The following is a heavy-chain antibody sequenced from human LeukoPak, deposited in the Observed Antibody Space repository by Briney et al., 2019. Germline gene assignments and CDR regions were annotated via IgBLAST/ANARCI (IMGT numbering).Heavy chain of an antibody. CDR2: IYHSGST. J-gene: IGHJ4*02. D-gene: IGHD1-26*01. V-gene: IGHV4-30-2*01. Sequence: SETLSLTCAVSGGSISSGGYSWSWIRQPPGKGLEWIGYIYHSGSTYYNPSLKSRVTISVDRSKNQFSLKLSSVTAADTAVYYCARLYSGSYYFDYWGQGTLVTVSS. CDR3: ARLYSGSYYFDY. CDR1: GGSISSGGYS.